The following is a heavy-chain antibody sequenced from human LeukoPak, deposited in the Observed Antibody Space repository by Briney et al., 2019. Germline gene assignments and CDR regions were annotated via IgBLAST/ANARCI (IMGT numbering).Heavy chain of an antibody. V-gene: IGHV5-51*01. D-gene: IGHD1-26*01. CDR1: GYSFTSYW. Sequence: GESLKISCKGSGYSFTSYWIGWVRQMPGKGLEWMGIIYPGDSDARYSPSFEGQVTMSVDKSISTAYLQWSSLKASDTAMYYCARRVGATARAFDIWGQGTMVTVSS. CDR3: ARRVGATARAFDI. CDR2: IYPGDSDA. J-gene: IGHJ3*02.